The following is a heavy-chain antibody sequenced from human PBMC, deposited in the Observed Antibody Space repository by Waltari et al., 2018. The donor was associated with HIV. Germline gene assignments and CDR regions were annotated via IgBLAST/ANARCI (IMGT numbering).Heavy chain of an antibody. J-gene: IGHJ5*02. D-gene: IGHD2-15*01. CDR1: GGSFSGYY. CDR3: ARVSDGVVAATEP. CDR2: INHSGST. Sequence: QVQLQQWGAGLLKPSETLSLTCAVYGGSFSGYYWSWIRQPPGKGLEWIGEINHSGSTNYNPSLKSRVTISVDTSKNQFSLKLSSVTAADTAVYYCARVSDGVVAATEPWGQGTLVTVSS. V-gene: IGHV4-34*01.